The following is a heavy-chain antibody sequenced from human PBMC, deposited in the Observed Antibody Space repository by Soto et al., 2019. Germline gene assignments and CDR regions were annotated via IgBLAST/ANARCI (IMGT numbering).Heavy chain of an antibody. CDR2: ISYDGSNK. CDR3: ARLWQTYYCYGMDV. D-gene: IGHD5-18*01. J-gene: IGHJ6*02. Sequence: QVQLVESGGGVVQPGRSLRLSCAASGFTFSSYAMHWVRQAPGKGLEWVAVISYDGSNKYYADSVKGRFTISRDNSKNTLYLQMNSLRAEDTAVYYCARLWQTYYCYGMDVWGQGTTVTVSS. V-gene: IGHV3-30-3*01. CDR1: GFTFSSYA.